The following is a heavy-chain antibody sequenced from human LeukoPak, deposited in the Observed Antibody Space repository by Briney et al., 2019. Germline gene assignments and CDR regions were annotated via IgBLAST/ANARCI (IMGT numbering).Heavy chain of an antibody. D-gene: IGHD3-10*01. V-gene: IGHV4-4*07. CDR3: ARVKSSTRGPYYHYYMDV. CDR2: IDPSGSI. J-gene: IGHJ6*03. Sequence: NTSETLSLTCTVSGVSISSYYWSWIRQPAGKGLEWVGRIDPSGSIIYNPSLKSRVTISVDKSKNHLSLKVSSVTAADTAVYYCARVKSSTRGPYYHYYMDVWGKGTTVIVSS. CDR1: GVSISSYY.